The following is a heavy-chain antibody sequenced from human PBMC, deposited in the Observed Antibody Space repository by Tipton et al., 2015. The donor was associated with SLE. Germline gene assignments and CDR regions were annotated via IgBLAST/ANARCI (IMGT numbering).Heavy chain of an antibody. CDR2: ISAYNGNT. Sequence: QVQLVQSGAEVKKPGASVKVSCKASGYTFTGYYMHWVRQVPGQGLEWMGWISAYNGNTNYAQKLQGRVTMTTDTSTSTAYMELRSLRSDDTAVYYCARVIVGATTRDYWGQGTLVTVSS. J-gene: IGHJ4*02. CDR1: GYTFTGYY. D-gene: IGHD1-26*01. CDR3: ARVIVGATTRDY. V-gene: IGHV1-18*04.